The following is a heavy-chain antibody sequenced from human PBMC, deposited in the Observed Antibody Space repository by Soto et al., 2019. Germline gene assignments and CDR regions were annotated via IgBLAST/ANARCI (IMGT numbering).Heavy chain of an antibody. V-gene: IGHV5-10-1*01. CDR1: GYSFTIYC. J-gene: IGHJ6*02. D-gene: IGHD4-17*01. CDR2: IDPSDSYT. Sequence: GESLKISCKGSGYSFTIYCISWVRQMPGKGLEWMGRIDPSDSYTNYSPSFQGHVNISADKSISTAYLQWSSLKASDTAMYYCARITVTTQYYYYYYGMDVWGQGTTVTVSS. CDR3: ARITVTTQYYYYYYGMDV.